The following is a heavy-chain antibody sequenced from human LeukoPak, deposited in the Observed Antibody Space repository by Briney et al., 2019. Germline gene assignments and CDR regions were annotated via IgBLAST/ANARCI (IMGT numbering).Heavy chain of an antibody. CDR3: ARSDGIRGKYLLDY. V-gene: IGHV4-59*08. CDR1: GVSITTSY. J-gene: IGHJ4*02. Sequence: PSETLSLTCTVSGVSITTSYWTWIRQPPGPGLELIGYAYYSAITNYNPSLRNRVTISLDTSKNQFSLKLTSVTAADTALYYCARSDGIRGKYLLDYWGQGSLVTVSS. D-gene: IGHD2-2*01. CDR2: AYYSAIT.